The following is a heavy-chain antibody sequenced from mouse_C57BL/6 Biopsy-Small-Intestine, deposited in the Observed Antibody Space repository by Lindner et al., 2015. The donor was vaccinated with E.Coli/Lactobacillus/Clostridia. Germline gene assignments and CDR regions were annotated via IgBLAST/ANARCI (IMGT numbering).Heavy chain of an antibody. D-gene: IGHD4-1*01. Sequence: VQLQESGGGLVKPGGSLKLSCAASGFTFSDYGMHWVRQAPEKGLEWVAYISSGSSTIYYADTVKGRFTISRDNAKNTLFLQMTSLRSEDTAMYYCARGTGLGLDYWGQGTTLTVSS. J-gene: IGHJ2*01. CDR2: ISSGSSTI. CDR1: GFTFSDYG. V-gene: IGHV5-17*01. CDR3: ARGTGLGLDY.